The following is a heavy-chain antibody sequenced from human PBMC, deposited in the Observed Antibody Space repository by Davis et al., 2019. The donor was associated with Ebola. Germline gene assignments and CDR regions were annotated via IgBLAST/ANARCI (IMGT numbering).Heavy chain of an antibody. V-gene: IGHV4-30-2*01. CDR2: IYHSGST. CDR3: ARSNYDILTGYNWFDP. D-gene: IGHD3-9*01. J-gene: IGHJ5*02. Sequence: SETLSLTCAVSGGSISSGGYSWSWIRQPPGKGLEWIGYIYHSGSTYYNPSLKSRVTISVDRSKNRFSLKLSSVTAADTAVYYCARSNYDILTGYNWFDPWGQGTLVTVSS. CDR1: GGSISSGGYS.